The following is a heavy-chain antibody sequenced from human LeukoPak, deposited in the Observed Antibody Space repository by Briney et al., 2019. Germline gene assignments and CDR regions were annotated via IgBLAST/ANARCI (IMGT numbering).Heavy chain of an antibody. CDR3: AKCPSGVLRYFAPIDY. Sequence: GGSLRLSCAASKFTFSNYGMHWVRQAPGKGLEWVAVISSDGSNKYYADSVKGRFTISRDNSKNTLYLQMNSLRAEDTAVYYCAKCPSGVLRYFAPIDYWGQGTLVTVS. CDR2: ISSDGSNK. V-gene: IGHV3-30*18. CDR1: KFTFSNYG. J-gene: IGHJ4*02. D-gene: IGHD3-9*01.